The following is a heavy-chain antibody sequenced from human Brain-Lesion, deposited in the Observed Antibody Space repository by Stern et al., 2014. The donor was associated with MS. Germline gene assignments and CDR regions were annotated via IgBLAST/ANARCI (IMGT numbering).Heavy chain of an antibody. Sequence: KESGPGLVKPSETLSLTCTVSGGSIGRSSYYWGWIRQPPGKGLEWIGNIFYTGSTFYDPSLKSRVTISVDTSHTHFPLSLNSVTAADTAVYYCARGAGVFDSWGQGTLVTVSP. V-gene: IGHV4-39*02. D-gene: IGHD6-19*01. CDR2: IFYTGST. CDR1: GGSIGRSSYY. CDR3: ARGAGVFDS. J-gene: IGHJ4*02.